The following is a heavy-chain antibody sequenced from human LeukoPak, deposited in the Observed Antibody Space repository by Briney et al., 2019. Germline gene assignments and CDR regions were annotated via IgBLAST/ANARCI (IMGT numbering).Heavy chain of an antibody. J-gene: IGHJ6*03. V-gene: IGHV1-69*06. CDR3: ARDDRAAAGTRYYYMDV. CDR2: IIPIFGTT. D-gene: IGHD6-13*01. CDR1: GGTFSSYA. Sequence: ASVKVSCKASGGTFSSYAISWVRQAPGQGLEWMGGIIPIFGTTNYAQKFQDRVTITADKSTSTAYMELSSLRSEDTAVYYCARDDRAAAGTRYYYMDVWGKGTTVTVSS.